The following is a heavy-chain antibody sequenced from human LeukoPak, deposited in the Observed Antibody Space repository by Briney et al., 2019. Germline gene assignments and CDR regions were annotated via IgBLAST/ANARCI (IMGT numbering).Heavy chain of an antibody. CDR1: GGTFSSYA. V-gene: IGHV1-69*05. Sequence: GASVKVSCKASGGTFSSYAISWVRQAPGQGPEWMGGIIPIFGTANYAQKFQGRVTITTDESTSTAYMELSSLRSEDTAVYYCARVPSYYYYYYMDVWGKGTTVTVSS. J-gene: IGHJ6*03. CDR2: IIPIFGTA. CDR3: ARVPSYYYYYYMDV.